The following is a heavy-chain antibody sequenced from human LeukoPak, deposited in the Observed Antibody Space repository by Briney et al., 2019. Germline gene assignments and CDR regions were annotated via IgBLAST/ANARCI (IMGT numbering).Heavy chain of an antibody. CDR3: ARDLGDGYNSYAFDV. CDR2: INPNSGGT. Sequence: EASVKVSCKASGYTFTGYYLHWVRQAPGQGLEWMGWINPNSGGTNYAQKFQGRVTMTRDTSISTAYMELSRLRSDDTAVYYCARDLGDGYNSYAFDVWGQGTMVTVSS. V-gene: IGHV1-2*02. J-gene: IGHJ3*01. D-gene: IGHD5-24*01. CDR1: GYTFTGYY.